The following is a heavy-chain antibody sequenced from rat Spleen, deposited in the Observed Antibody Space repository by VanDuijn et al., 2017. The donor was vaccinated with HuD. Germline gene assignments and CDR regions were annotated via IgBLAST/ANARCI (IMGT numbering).Heavy chain of an antibody. V-gene: IGHV5-29*01. D-gene: IGHD1-12*03. Sequence: EVQLVESDGGLVQPGRSLKLSCAASGFTFSDYYMAWVRQAPTKGLEWVATISFDGTSTYYRDSVKGRFTISRDNAKSTLFLQMDSLTSEDTATYYCARGKIYYHNSSPYEDYFDYWGHGVMVTVSS. CDR2: ISFDGTST. CDR1: GFTFSDYY. CDR3: ARGKIYYHNSSPYEDYFDY. J-gene: IGHJ2*01.